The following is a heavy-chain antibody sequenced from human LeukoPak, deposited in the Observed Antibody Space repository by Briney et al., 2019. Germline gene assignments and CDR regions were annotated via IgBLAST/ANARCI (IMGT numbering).Heavy chain of an antibody. D-gene: IGHD3-22*01. CDR1: GGTFSSYA. V-gene: IGHV1-69*04. CDR3: AKSSTYDSSGGGSDY. CDR2: IIPILGIA. Sequence: ASVKVSCKASGGTFSSYAISWVRQAPGQGLEWMGRIIPILGIANYAQKFQGRVTITADKSTSTAYMELSSLRSEDTALYYCAKSSTYDSSGGGSDYWGQGTLVTVSS. J-gene: IGHJ4*02.